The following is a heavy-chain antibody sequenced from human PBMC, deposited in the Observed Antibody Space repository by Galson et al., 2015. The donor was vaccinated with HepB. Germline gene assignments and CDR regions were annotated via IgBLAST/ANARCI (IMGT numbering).Heavy chain of an antibody. D-gene: IGHD3-3*01. Sequence: SVKVSCKASGYSFTSYDIHWVRQVTGQGLEWMGWMSPKSGDTGYAQKSQGRVTISKDTSKNEVVLKMTDLDPLDTATYYCAHRHIETIFGVVLNGDAFDFWGRGTLVTVSS. CDR1: GYSFTSYD. CDR2: MSPKSGDT. J-gene: IGHJ3*01. CDR3: AHRHIETIFGVVLNGDAFDF. V-gene: IGHV1-8*01.